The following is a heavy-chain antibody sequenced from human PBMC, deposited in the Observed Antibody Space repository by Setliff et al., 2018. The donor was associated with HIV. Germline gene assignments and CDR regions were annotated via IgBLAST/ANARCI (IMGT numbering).Heavy chain of an antibody. Sequence: SETLSPTCTVSRDSINGHWWSWIRQPPGKGLEWTGSIHYSGITHYNPSLKSRLTMSVDTSKNQVSLKLTSVTAADTAVYYCARYKCINFACVGFDIWGQGTVVTVSS. J-gene: IGHJ3*02. CDR1: RDSINGHW. CDR3: ARYKCINFACVGFDI. V-gene: IGHV4-59*11. D-gene: IGHD3-9*01. CDR2: IHYSGIT.